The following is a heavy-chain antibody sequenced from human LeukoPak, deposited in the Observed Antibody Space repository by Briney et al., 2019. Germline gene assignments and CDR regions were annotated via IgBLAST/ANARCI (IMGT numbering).Heavy chain of an antibody. CDR1: GGSISSYY. J-gene: IGHJ6*03. D-gene: IGHD2-2*01. V-gene: IGHV4-4*07. Sequence: PSETLSLTCTVSGGSISSYYWSWIRQPAGKGLEWIGRIYTSGSTNYNPSLKSRVTMSVDTSKNQFSLKPSSVTAADTAVYYCARFQAAQLPYYMDVWGKGTTVTVSS. CDR3: ARFQAAQLPYYMDV. CDR2: IYTSGST.